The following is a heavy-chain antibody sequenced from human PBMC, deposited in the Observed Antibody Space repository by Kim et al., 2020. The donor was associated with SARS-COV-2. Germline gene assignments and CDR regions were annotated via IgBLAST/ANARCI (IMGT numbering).Heavy chain of an antibody. V-gene: IGHV1-18*01. J-gene: IGHJ4*02. D-gene: IGHD6-13*01. Sequence: QKLQGRVTMTTDTSTSTAYMELRSLRSDDTAVYYCARDSARIAAAGSFDYWGQGTLVTVSS. CDR3: ARDSARIAAAGSFDY.